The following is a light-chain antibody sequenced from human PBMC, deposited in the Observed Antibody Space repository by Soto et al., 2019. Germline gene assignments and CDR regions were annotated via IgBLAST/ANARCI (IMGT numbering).Light chain of an antibody. J-gene: IGKJ5*01. V-gene: IGKV3-20*01. CDR1: QSVASTY. CDR2: GAS. CDR3: QQYAGSPT. Sequence: EIVLTQSPGTLSLSPGERATLSCWASQSVASTYLGWYQQKPGQAPRLLIYGASSMATGIPDRFSGSGSGTDFTLTISRLEPEVFALYYCQQYAGSPTFGQGTRLEIK.